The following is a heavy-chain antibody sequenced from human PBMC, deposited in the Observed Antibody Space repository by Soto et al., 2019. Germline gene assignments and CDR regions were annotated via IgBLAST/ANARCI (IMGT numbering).Heavy chain of an antibody. J-gene: IGHJ5*02. CDR3: ASGYCGSGTCYPSWFGP. CDR2: IYYSGST. V-gene: IGHV4-39*01. D-gene: IGHD2-15*01. CDR1: GGSVSSNTYS. Sequence: SETLSLTCTVSGGSVSSNTYSWGWIRQPPGKGLEWIGSIYYSGSTYYNPSLKSRVTISVDASNIQLSLKLSSVSAADTAVYYCASGYCGSGTCYPSWFGPWGQETLVTVSS.